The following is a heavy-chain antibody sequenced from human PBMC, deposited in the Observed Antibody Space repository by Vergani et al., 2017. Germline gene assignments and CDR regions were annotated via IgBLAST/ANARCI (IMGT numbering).Heavy chain of an antibody. CDR1: GFTFSSYA. CDR3: ARDIRFYYDTRDYSYYFDS. V-gene: IGHV3-30-3*01. CDR2: ISYDGSRT. J-gene: IGHJ4*02. Sequence: QVQLVESGGGVVQPGRSLRLSCAAYGFTFSSYAMHWVRLAPGKVLEWVAVISYDGSRTYYADSVKGRFTVSRDNSKNTLYLQIHSLRADDTALYYCARDIRFYYDTRDYSYYFDSWGQGTLVTVSS. D-gene: IGHD3-22*01.